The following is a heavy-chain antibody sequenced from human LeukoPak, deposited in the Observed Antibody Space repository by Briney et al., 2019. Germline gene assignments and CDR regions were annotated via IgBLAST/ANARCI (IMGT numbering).Heavy chain of an antibody. J-gene: IGHJ4*02. CDR3: ARDPLWFGLSLDY. V-gene: IGHV3-7*01. CDR1: GVTFSSYW. D-gene: IGHD3-10*01. CDR2: IKQDGSEK. Sequence: GGSLRLSCAASGVTFSSYWMSWVRQAPGKGLEWVANIKQDGSEKYYVDSVKGRFTISRDNAKNSLYLQMNSLRAEDTAVYYCARDPLWFGLSLDYWGPGTLVTVSS.